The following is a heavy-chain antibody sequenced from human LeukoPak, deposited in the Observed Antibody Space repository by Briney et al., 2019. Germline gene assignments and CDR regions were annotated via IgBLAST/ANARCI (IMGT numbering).Heavy chain of an antibody. Sequence: GGSLRLSCAASGFTFSTYWMHWVRQAPGKGLVWVSRINSDGSSTTYADSVKGRFTISRDNAKNTLYLQVSSLRAEDTAVYYCARGRLGYCSGGSCYSDDAFDIWGQGTMVTVSS. CDR1: GFTFSTYW. J-gene: IGHJ3*02. D-gene: IGHD2-15*01. CDR3: ARGRLGYCSGGSCYSDDAFDI. CDR2: INSDGSST. V-gene: IGHV3-74*01.